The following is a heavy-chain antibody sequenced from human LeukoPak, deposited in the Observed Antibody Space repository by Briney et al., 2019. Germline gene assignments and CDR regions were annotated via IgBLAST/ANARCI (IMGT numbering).Heavy chain of an antibody. J-gene: IGHJ4*02. CDR2: INTNSGGT. Sequence: ASVKVSCKASGYTFTGYYMHWVRQAPGQGLGWMGWINTNSGGTNNAQKFQGRVTMTRDTSISTAYMELSRLRSDDTAVYYCAREDGSGSYYNPPHFDYWGQGTLVTVSS. D-gene: IGHD3-10*01. CDR1: GYTFTGYY. CDR3: AREDGSGSYYNPPHFDY. V-gene: IGHV1-2*02.